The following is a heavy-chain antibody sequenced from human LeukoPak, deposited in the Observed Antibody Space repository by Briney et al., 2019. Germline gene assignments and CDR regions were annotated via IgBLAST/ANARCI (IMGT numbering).Heavy chain of an antibody. J-gene: IGHJ4*02. Sequence: ASVKVSCKASGYSFTDYYMHWVRQAPGQGLEWMGWISPRSGDTSYAQKFQGRVTMTRDTSINTVDMDLSGLTSDDTAVFYCARGREIHGGSDTKLDDYWGQGTLVTVSS. D-gene: IGHD3-10*01. CDR1: GYSFTDYY. CDR3: ARGREIHGGSDTKLDDY. V-gene: IGHV1-2*02. CDR2: ISPRSGDT.